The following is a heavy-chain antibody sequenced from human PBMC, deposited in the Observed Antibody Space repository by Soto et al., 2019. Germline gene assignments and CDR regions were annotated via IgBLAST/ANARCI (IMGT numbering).Heavy chain of an antibody. CDR3: ARGEGQQGLVRYSRRPKNFDY. CDR2: IYPGDSDT. CDR1: GYSFTSYW. D-gene: IGHD6-19*01. V-gene: IGHV5-51*01. Sequence: GESLKISCKGSGYSFTSYWIGWVRQMPGKGLEWMGIIYPGDSDTRYSPSFQGQVTISADKSISTAYLQWSSLKASDTAMYYCARGEGQQGLVRYSRRPKNFDYWGQGTLDTLSS. J-gene: IGHJ4*02.